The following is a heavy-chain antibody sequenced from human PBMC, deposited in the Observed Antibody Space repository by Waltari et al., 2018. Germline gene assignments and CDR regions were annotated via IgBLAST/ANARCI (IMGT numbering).Heavy chain of an antibody. J-gene: IGHJ6*03. CDR2: IYYSGST. V-gene: IGHV4-39*01. CDR3: ARPHKEQWLGGYYYYMDV. Sequence: QLQLQESGPGLVKPSETLSLTCTVSGGSINSSSYYWGWIRQPPGKGLEWIGSIYYSGSTYYNPSFKSRVTISVDTSKNQFSLKLSSVTAADTAVYYCARPHKEQWLGGYYYYMDVWGKGTTVTVSS. D-gene: IGHD6-19*01. CDR1: GGSINSSSYY.